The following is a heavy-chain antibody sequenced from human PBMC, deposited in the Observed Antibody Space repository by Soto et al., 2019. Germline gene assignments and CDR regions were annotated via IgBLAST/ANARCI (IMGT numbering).Heavy chain of an antibody. CDR3: VRDGTKNLRDRFEP. V-gene: IGHV4-4*07. CDR2: IYATGDT. CDR1: GASLSRYY. D-gene: IGHD1-26*01. Sequence: QVVLQESGPGVVKPSDTLSLTCNVSGASLSRYYWSWIRQPPGKGLEWIGRIYATGDTDYNPSLKSRISMSFDMSKKQFSLAVRSVSAADTAIYYCVRDGTKNLRDRFEPVGRGILVTVSS. J-gene: IGHJ5*02.